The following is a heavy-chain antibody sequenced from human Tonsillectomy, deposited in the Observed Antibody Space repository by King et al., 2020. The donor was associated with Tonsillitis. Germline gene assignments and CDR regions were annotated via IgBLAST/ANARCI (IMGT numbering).Heavy chain of an antibody. CDR2: VNYRGAT. D-gene: IGHD4-23*01. CDR1: GGSISSSSYY. CDR3: ARHHEGVVTPLGVFIT. J-gene: IGHJ3*01. V-gene: IGHV4-39*01. Sequence: QLQESGPGLVKPSETLSLTCTVSGGSISSSSYYWGWIRQPPGKGLEWIGSVNYRGATYYNPSLTSRVTMSADTSMNQFSLNLSSVTAADTAVYYCARHHEGVVTPLGVFITWGKGTMVPVSS.